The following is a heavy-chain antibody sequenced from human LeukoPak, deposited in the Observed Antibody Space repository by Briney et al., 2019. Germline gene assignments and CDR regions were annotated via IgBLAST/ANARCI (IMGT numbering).Heavy chain of an antibody. CDR2: IWYDGSNK. J-gene: IGHJ4*02. CDR1: GFTFSSYG. Sequence: GGSLRLSCAASGFTFSSYGMHWVRQAPGKGLEWVAVIWYDGSNKYYADSVKGRFTISRDNSKNTLYLQMNSLRAEDTAVYYCARESYDSSGFDYWGQGTLVTVSS. V-gene: IGHV3-33*01. CDR3: ARESYDSSGFDY. D-gene: IGHD3-22*01.